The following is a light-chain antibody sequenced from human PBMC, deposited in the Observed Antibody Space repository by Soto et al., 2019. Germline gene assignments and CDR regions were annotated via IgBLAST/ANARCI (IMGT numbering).Light chain of an antibody. CDR2: DAS. V-gene: IGKV1-5*01. CDR3: QQRYMGWT. J-gene: IGKJ1*01. CDR1: QSIGRF. Sequence: DIQMTQSPSTLSASVGDRVTITCRASQSIGRFLAWYQHQPGKAPKLLIYDASTLESGVPSRFSGTGSGTEFTFSITSLQPEDFGTYYCQQRYMGWTFGQGTKVDIK.